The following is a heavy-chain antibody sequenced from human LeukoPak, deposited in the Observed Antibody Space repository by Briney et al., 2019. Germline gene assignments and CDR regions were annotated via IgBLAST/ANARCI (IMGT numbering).Heavy chain of an antibody. V-gene: IGHV3-74*01. D-gene: IGHD3-16*02. J-gene: IGHJ4*02. CDR2: INSDGSST. CDR3: VRDYVWGSYRPLGY. CDR1: GFTFSSYW. Sequence: GGSLRLSCAASGFTFSSYWMHWVRQAPGKGLVWVSRINSDGSSTSYADSVKGRFTISRDNAKNTLYLQMNSLRVEDTAVYYCVRDYVWGSYRPLGYWSQGTLVTVSS.